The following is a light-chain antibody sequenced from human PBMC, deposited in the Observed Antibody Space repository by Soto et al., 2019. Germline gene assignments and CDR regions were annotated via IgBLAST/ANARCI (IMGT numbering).Light chain of an antibody. CDR3: TSYTTSGTPF. Sequence: QSVLTQPASVSGSPGQSITISCTGSSSDVGGYNYVSWYQQHPGKAPKFMIFEVSNRPSGVSNRFSGSKSGNTASLTISGLQAEDEADYYCTSYTTSGTPFFGTGTKVTVL. CDR2: EVS. J-gene: IGLJ1*01. V-gene: IGLV2-14*01. CDR1: SSDVGGYNY.